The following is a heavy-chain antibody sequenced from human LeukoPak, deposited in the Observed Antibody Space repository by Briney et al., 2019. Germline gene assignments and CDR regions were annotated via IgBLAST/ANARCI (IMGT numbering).Heavy chain of an antibody. J-gene: IGHJ3*02. D-gene: IGHD3-22*01. CDR1: GGSISSYY. V-gene: IGHV4-59*08. Sequence: SETLSLTCTVSGGSISSYYWSWIRQPPGKGPEWIGYIYYSGSTNYNPSLKSRVTISVDTSKNQFSLKLSSVTAANTAVYYCASRSYYYDSSGYLGGFRAFDIWGQGTMVTVSS. CDR2: IYYSGST. CDR3: ASRSYYYDSSGYLGGFRAFDI.